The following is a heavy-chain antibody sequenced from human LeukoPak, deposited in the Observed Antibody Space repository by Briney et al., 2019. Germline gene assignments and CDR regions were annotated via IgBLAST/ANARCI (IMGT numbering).Heavy chain of an antibody. CDR1: GFTVSSNY. D-gene: IGHD3-22*01. V-gene: IGHV3-53*01. CDR3: ARGHITYYYDSSGYYYGYYFDY. CDR2: IYSGGTT. J-gene: IGHJ4*02. Sequence: GGSLRLSCAASGFTVSSNYMSWVRQAPGMGLEWVSVIYSGGTTYYADSVKGRFTISRDNSKNMLYLQMNSLRAEDTAVYYCARGHITYYYDSSGYYYGYYFDYWGQGTLVTVSS.